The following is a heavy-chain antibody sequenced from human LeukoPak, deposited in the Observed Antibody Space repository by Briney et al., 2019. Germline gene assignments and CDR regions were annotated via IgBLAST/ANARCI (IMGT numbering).Heavy chain of an antibody. J-gene: IGHJ4*02. CDR2: INGGGVNT. Sequence: GGSLRLSCAASGFTFSSYAMSWVRQAPGKGLEWVSTINGGGVNTHYADSVGGRFTISRDNSKNTLFLQMNSLRDEDTAVYYCAKDLYSNYGPADYWGQGNLVTVSS. CDR1: GFTFSSYA. V-gene: IGHV3-23*01. CDR3: AKDLYSNYGPADY. D-gene: IGHD4-11*01.